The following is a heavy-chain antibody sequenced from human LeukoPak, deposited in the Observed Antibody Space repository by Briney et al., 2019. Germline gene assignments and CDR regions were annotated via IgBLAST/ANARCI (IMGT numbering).Heavy chain of an antibody. CDR3: AKDSRPYSSGWYPFDY. V-gene: IGHV3-23*01. D-gene: IGHD6-19*01. Sequence: PGGSLRLSCAASGFTFSSYAMSWVRQAPGKGLEWVSGINGRGGSTYYADSVKGRFTISRDNAKNSLYLQMNSLRAEDTALYYCAKDSRPYSSGWYPFDYWGQGTLVTVSS. CDR1: GFTFSSYA. CDR2: INGRGGST. J-gene: IGHJ4*02.